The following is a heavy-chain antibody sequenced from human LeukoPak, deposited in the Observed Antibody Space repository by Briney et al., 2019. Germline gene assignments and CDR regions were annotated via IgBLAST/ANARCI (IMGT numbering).Heavy chain of an antibody. V-gene: IGHV1-46*01. CDR1: GYTFIANY. Sequence: ASVKVSCKASGYTFIANYMHWVRQAPGQGLEWMGVINLSAGTTNYAQKFQGRVTMTRDMSTSTVYMELSSLTSEDTAVYYCAREMGVGSTMGYFYYWGQGTLVTVSS. CDR3: AREMGVGSTMGYFYY. D-gene: IGHD1-26*01. CDR2: INLSAGTT. J-gene: IGHJ4*02.